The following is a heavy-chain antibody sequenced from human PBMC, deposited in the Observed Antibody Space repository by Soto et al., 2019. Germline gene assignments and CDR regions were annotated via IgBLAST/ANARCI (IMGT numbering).Heavy chain of an antibody. CDR2: ISYDGSSK. D-gene: IGHD6-13*01. J-gene: IGHJ4*02. CDR1: GFTFSSYA. V-gene: IGHV3-30-3*01. CDR3: ARTEPYARIAAAGSFDY. Sequence: GGSLRLSCAASGFTFSSYALHWVRQAPGTGLEWVAVISYDGSSKYYADSVKGRFTISRDNSKNTLYLQMNSLRAEDTAVYYCARTEPYARIAAAGSFDYWGQGTLVTVSS.